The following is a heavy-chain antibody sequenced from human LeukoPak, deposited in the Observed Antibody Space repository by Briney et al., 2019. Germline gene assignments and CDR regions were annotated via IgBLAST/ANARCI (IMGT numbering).Heavy chain of an antibody. D-gene: IGHD1-20*01. CDR1: GFIVSSNY. CDR2: IYSGGST. J-gene: IGHJ6*03. V-gene: IGHV3-66*01. Sequence: GGSLRLSCAVSGFIVSSNYMTWVRQAPGKGLEGVSVIYSGGSTYYADSVKGRFTISRDNSKNMLYLQMNSLRAEDTAVYYCATRDAYNWNHLSLYYYYMDVWGKGTTVTVSS. CDR3: ATRDAYNWNHLSLYYYYMDV.